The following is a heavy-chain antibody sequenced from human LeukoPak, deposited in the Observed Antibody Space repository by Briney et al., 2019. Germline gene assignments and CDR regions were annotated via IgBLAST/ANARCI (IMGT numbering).Heavy chain of an antibody. CDR3: ARDIPYYYYMDV. CDR1: GMTFSSHW. Sequence: PGGSLRLSCAASGMTFSSHWMSWVRQAPGKGLEWVANIKSDGSEKYYLDSVKGRFTISRDNAKNSLYLQMNSLRAEDSAVYYCARDIPYYYYMDVWGKGTAVTISS. V-gene: IGHV3-7*01. J-gene: IGHJ6*03. D-gene: IGHD2-21*01. CDR2: IKSDGSEK.